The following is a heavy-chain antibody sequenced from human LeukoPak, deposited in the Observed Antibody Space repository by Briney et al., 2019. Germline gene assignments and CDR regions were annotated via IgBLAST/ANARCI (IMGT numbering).Heavy chain of an antibody. J-gene: IGHJ5*01. CDR1: GFKFDDYG. V-gene: IGHV3-74*03. CDR2: IKNDGSTT. CDR3: ARSDWLDS. Sequence: PGGSLRLSCAASGFKFDDYGMSWVRQAPGKGLEWVSRIKNDGSTTTYADFVKGRLTISRDNAKNTLYLQMNSLRVEDTAVYYCARSDWLDSWGQGTLVTVSS.